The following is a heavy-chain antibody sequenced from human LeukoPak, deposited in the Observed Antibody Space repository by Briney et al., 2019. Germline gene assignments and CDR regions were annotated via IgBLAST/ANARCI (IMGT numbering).Heavy chain of an antibody. CDR3: ARDSPERGYSYGPLDNYFDY. CDR1: GFTFDDYA. Sequence: PGGTLRLSCAASGFTFDDYAMHWVRQAPGKGLEWVSLISWDGGSTYCADSVNGRFTISRDNAKNSLYLQMNSLRAEDTAVYYCARDSPERGYSYGPLDNYFDYWGQGTLVTVSS. J-gene: IGHJ4*02. V-gene: IGHV3-43D*03. D-gene: IGHD5-18*01. CDR2: ISWDGGST.